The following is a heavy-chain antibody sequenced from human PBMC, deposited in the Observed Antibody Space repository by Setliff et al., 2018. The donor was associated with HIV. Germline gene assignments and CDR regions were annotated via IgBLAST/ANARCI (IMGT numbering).Heavy chain of an antibody. D-gene: IGHD1-1*01. CDR1: GGSISDSRYY. V-gene: IGHV4-39*01. Sequence: PSETLSLTCTVSGGSISDSRYYWGWIRQPPGKGLEWIGNIYYSGSTYYNPSLKSRVTISVDTSKNQFSLKLSSVTAADTAVYYCARLRGLNLEPFDYWGQGPRSPSPQ. CDR3: ARLRGLNLEPFDY. CDR2: IYYSGST. J-gene: IGHJ4*02.